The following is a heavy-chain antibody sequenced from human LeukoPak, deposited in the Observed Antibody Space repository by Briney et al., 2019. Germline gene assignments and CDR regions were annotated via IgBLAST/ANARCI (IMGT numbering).Heavy chain of an antibody. CDR1: GFTFISSW. CDR2: MNQDGSRK. J-gene: IGHJ4*02. D-gene: IGHD3-10*01. Sequence: PGWSLRLSCVASGFTFISSWMSWVRQGPGKGPEGVANMNQDGSRKYYVDSVKGRFTISRDNAKNSLFLQMNGLRDEDTAVYYCTRDSQGSGTYSTDHWGQGTLVTVSS. CDR3: TRDSQGSGTYSTDH. V-gene: IGHV3-7*01.